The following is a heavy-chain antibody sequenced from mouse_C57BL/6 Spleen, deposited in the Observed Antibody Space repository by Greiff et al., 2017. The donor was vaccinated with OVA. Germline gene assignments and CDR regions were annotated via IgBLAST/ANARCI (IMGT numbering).Heavy chain of an antibody. J-gene: IGHJ3*01. V-gene: IGHV1-53*01. Sequence: QVQLQQPGTVLVKPGASVKLSCKASGYTFTRYWMHWVKQRPGHGLEWIGNINPSNGGINYNEKFTSKATLTVDKSSSTAYMQLSSLTSEDSAGYYCAREETGQGLFAYWGQGTMVTVSA. CDR3: AREETGQGLFAY. CDR1: GYTFTRYW. CDR2: INPSNGGI. D-gene: IGHD3-2*02.